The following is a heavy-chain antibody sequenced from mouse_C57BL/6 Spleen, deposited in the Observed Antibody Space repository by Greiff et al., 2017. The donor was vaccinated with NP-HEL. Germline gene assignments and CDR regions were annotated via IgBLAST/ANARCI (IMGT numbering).Heavy chain of an antibody. V-gene: IGHV5-6*01. D-gene: IGHD1-1*01. Sequence: EVHLVESGGDLVKPGGSLKLSCAASGFTFSSYGMSWVRQTPDKRLEWVATISSGGSYTYYPDSVKGRFTISRDNAKNTLYLQMSSLKSEDTAMYYCARQSSSDDYWGQGTTLTVSS. CDR3: ARQSSSDDY. CDR1: GFTFSSYG. CDR2: ISSGGSYT. J-gene: IGHJ2*01.